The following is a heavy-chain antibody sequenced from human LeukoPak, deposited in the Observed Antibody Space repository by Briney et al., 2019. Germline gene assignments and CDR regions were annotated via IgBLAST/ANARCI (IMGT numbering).Heavy chain of an antibody. CDR1: GGSISSYY. V-gene: IGHV4-59*01. J-gene: IGHJ4*02. CDR2: IYYSGST. Sequence: PSETLSLTCTVSGGSISSYYWSWIRQPPGKGLEWIGYIYYSGSTNYNPSLKSRVTISVDTSKNQFSLKLSSVTAADTAVYYCAREARGSYYYDSSGYYDYWGQGTLVTVSS. D-gene: IGHD3-22*01. CDR3: AREARGSYYYDSSGYYDY.